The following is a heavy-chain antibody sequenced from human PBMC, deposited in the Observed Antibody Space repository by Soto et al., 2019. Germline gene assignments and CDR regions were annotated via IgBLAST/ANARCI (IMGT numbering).Heavy chain of an antibody. CDR2: VYFVGNS. Sequence: SETLSLTCTVSGDSISSASYFWGWIRQPPGKGLEWIGSVYFVGNSYYNPSLKSRVSISVDASKNQFSLRLSSMTAADTGVYYFVRFYGDYVNGVKRRYFCFWGPGTLVTVSS. D-gene: IGHD4-17*01. CDR3: VRFYGDYVNGVKRRYFCF. CDR1: GDSISSASYF. V-gene: IGHV4-39*01. J-gene: IGHJ4*03.